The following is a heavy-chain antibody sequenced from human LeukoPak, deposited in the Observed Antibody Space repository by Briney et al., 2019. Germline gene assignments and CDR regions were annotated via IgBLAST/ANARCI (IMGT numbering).Heavy chain of an antibody. CDR1: GFTFISYA. D-gene: IGHD2/OR15-2a*01. CDR2: IYSGRNT. Sequence: RGSLRLSFAAPGFTFISYAISSVRQAPGKVLERDSSIYSGRNTYSADSVKGRFTISRDNSKNTLYLQMDSLRDEDTAGYYCAREIFRDVWGQGTTVTVSS. J-gene: IGHJ6*02. CDR3: AREIFRDV. V-gene: IGHV3-66*01.